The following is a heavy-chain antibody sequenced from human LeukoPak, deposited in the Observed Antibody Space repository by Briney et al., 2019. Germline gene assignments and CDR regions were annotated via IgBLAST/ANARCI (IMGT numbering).Heavy chain of an antibody. V-gene: IGHV3-7*01. CDR2: INQDGSQK. J-gene: IGHJ4*02. CDR1: GFTFRSYW. D-gene: IGHD3-22*01. CDR3: ARTSLPRYDYDRGGNY. Sequence: GGSLRPSCAASGFTFRSYWMTWVRQAPGKGLEWVANINQDGSQKYYVDSVEGRFTISRDNAKNSLYLQMNSLRGEDTAVYYCARTSLPRYDYDRGGNYWGQGTLVTVSS.